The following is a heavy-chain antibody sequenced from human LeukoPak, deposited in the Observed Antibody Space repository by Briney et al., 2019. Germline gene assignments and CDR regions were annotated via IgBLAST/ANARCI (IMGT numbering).Heavy chain of an antibody. CDR1: GGSISSSNW. Sequence: TSSETLSLTCAVSGGSISSSNWWSWVRQPPGKGLEWIGEIYHSGSTNYNLSLKSRVTISVDKSKNQFSLKLSSVTAADTAVYYCAGGVTTFYFDYWGQGTLVTVSS. D-gene: IGHD3-16*01. V-gene: IGHV4-4*02. CDR3: AGGVTTFYFDY. CDR2: IYHSGST. J-gene: IGHJ4*02.